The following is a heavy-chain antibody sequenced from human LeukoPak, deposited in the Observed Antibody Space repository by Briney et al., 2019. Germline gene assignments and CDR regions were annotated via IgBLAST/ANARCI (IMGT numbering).Heavy chain of an antibody. Sequence: SETLSLTCAVYGGSFSGYYWSWIRQPPGKGLEWIGEINHSGSTDYNPSLKSRVTISVDTSKNQFSLKLSSVTAADTAVYYCARVKYDYVWGSYRDIDLTDYWGQGTLVTVSS. CDR3: ARVKYDYVWGSYRDIDLTDY. J-gene: IGHJ4*02. CDR2: INHSGST. V-gene: IGHV4-34*01. CDR1: GGSFSGYY. D-gene: IGHD3-16*02.